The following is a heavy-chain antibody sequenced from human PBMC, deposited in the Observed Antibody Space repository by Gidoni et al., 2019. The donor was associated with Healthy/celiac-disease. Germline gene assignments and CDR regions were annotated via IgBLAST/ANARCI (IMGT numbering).Heavy chain of an antibody. CDR2: IYYSGST. J-gene: IGHJ6*04. V-gene: IGHV4-39*01. D-gene: IGHD3-3*01. Sequence: SIYYSGSTYYNPSLKSRVTISVDTSKNQFSLKLSSVTAADTAVYYCARTRRYYDFWSGYPGDVWGKGTTVTVSS. CDR3: ARTRRYYDFWSGYPGDV.